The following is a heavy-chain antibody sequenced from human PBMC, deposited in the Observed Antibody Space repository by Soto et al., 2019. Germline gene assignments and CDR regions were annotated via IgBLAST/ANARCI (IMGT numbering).Heavy chain of an antibody. CDR1: GFIFKMYW. J-gene: IGHJ4*02. V-gene: IGHV3-74*01. Sequence: GGSLRLSXVASGFIFKMYWMHWVRQSPGKGLVWISRIYNDGTYSDYADSVRGRFTISRDNVNDTLYLQMNNLRAEDSGLYYCTRGPRPISTGTGAYWGQGTQVTVSS. D-gene: IGHD3-10*01. CDR2: IYNDGTYS. CDR3: TRGPRPISTGTGAY.